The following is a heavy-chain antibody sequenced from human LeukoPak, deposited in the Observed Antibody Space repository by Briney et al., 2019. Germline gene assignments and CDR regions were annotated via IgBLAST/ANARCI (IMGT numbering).Heavy chain of an antibody. D-gene: IGHD1-14*01. J-gene: IGHJ4*02. CDR1: GFTFSSYA. V-gene: IGHV3-64D*06. CDR2: ISSNGGST. CDR3: VKGHRAQRGFDY. Sequence: PGGSLRLSCSASGFTFSSYAMHWVRQAPGKRLEYVSAISSNGGSTYYADSVKGRFTISRGNSKNTLYLQMSSLRAEDTAVYYCVKGHRAQRGFDYWGQGTLVTVSS.